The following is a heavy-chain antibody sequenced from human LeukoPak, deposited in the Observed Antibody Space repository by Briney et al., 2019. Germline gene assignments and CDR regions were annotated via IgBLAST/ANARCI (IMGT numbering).Heavy chain of an antibody. CDR2: IYYSGST. CDR1: GGSISSYY. D-gene: IGHD6-19*01. V-gene: IGHV4-59*08. J-gene: IGHJ4*02. Sequence: SETLSLTCTVSGGSISSYYWSWIRQPPGKGLEWVGYIYYSGSTNYNPSLKSRVTISVDTSKNQFSLKLSSVTAADTAVYYCARQGQWLGIDYWGQGTLVTVSS. CDR3: ARQGQWLGIDY.